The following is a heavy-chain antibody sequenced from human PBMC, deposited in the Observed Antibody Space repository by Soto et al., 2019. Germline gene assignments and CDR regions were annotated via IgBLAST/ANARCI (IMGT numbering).Heavy chain of an antibody. D-gene: IGHD3-3*01. CDR2: MNPNSGNT. CDR3: ARDFRISIFGVSLPDVYYYYGMDV. J-gene: IGHJ6*02. V-gene: IGHV1-8*01. CDR1: GYTFTSYD. Sequence: ASVKVSCKASGYTFTSYDINWVRQATGQGIEWMGWMNPNSGNTGYAQKFQGRDTMTRNTSISTAYMDLSSLRSVDTAVYYCARDFRISIFGVSLPDVYYYYGMDVWGQGTTVTVSS.